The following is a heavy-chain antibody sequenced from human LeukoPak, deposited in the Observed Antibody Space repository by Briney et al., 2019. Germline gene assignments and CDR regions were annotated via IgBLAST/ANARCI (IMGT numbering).Heavy chain of an antibody. CDR1: GFTFSSYW. Sequence: GGSLRLSCAASGFTFSSYWMSWVRQAPGKGLEWVANIKQDGSEKYYVDSVKGRFTSSRDNAKNLLYLQMNSLRAEDTAVYYCARDQGPYGDYYFDYWGQGTLVTVSS. J-gene: IGHJ4*02. CDR3: ARDQGPYGDYYFDY. D-gene: IGHD4-17*01. V-gene: IGHV3-7*01. CDR2: IKQDGSEK.